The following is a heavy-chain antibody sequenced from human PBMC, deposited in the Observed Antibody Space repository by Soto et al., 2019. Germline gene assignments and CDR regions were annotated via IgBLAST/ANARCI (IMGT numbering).Heavy chain of an antibody. CDR2: ISTYNGDT. V-gene: IGHV1-18*01. Sequence: QVQLVQSGAEVRKPGASVKVSCKASGYTFSTSGMTWLRQAPGQGLEWMGWISTYNGDTNDAPKFQDRVTMTSDTSTSTVNRELRSLRSDDTAVYYCARAGAAPYYYYGMDVWGQGTRVTVS. CDR3: ARAGAAPYYYYGMDV. CDR1: GYTFSTSG. D-gene: IGHD2-15*01. J-gene: IGHJ6*02.